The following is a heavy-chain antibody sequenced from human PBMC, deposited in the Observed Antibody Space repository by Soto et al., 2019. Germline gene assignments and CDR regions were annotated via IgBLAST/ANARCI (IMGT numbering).Heavy chain of an antibody. J-gene: IGHJ6*02. V-gene: IGHV1-18*01. CDR3: ARVQVCSSTSCGPADYYYYYGMDV. D-gene: IGHD2-2*01. CDR2: ISAYNGNT. Sequence: ASVKVSCKASGYTFTSYGISWVRQAPGQGLEWMGWISAYNGNTNYAQKLQGRVTMTTDTSTSTAYMELRSLRSDDTAMYYCARVQVCSSTSCGPADYYYYYGMDVWGQGTTVTVSS. CDR1: GYTFTSYG.